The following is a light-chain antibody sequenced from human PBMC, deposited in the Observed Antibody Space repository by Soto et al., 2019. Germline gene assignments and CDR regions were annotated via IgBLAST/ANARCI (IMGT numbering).Light chain of an antibody. V-gene: IGKV3-15*01. CDR1: RGISSN. CDR3: HQYNNWPPWT. J-gene: IGKJ1*01. Sequence: EIVMTQSPATLSVSPGERATLSCGASRGISSNLAWYQQKPGQAPRLLIYSASTRATGIPARFSGSGSGTEFTLTISSLQSEDFAVYYCHQYNNWPPWTFGQGTKVDIK. CDR2: SAS.